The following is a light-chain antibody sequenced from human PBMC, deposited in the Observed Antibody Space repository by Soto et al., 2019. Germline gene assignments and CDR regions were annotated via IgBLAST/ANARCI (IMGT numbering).Light chain of an antibody. CDR1: GLPKQF. Sequence: SYELTQPPSVSVSPGQTAKITCSGDGLPKQFAYWYQKRPGQAPVVLIYQDDKRPSGVPERFSGSTSGTTVTLTITGVQAEDEADYYCQSPDPSGDSWVFGGGTKLTVL. CDR2: QDD. CDR3: QSPDPSGDSWV. V-gene: IGLV3-25*03. J-gene: IGLJ3*02.